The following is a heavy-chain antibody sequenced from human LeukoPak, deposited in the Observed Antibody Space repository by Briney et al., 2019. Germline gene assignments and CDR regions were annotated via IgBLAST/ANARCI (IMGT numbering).Heavy chain of an antibody. CDR1: GGSISSYY. Sequence: SETLSLTCTVSGGSISSYYWSWIRQPPGKGLEWIGYIYYSGSTNYNPSLKSRVTISVDTSKNQFSLKLSSMTAADTAVYYCARTTEAHSWRTRYYDYYMDVWGKGTTVTVSS. CDR3: ARTTEAHSWRTRYYDYYMDV. D-gene: IGHD6-13*01. J-gene: IGHJ6*03. CDR2: IYYSGST. V-gene: IGHV4-59*01.